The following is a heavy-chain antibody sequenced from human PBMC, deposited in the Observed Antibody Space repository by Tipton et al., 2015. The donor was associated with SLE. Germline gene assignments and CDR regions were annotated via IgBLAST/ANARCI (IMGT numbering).Heavy chain of an antibody. Sequence: TLSLTCAVSGGSISSSNWWSWVRQPPGKGLEWIGEIYHSGSTNYNPSLKSRVTISVDKSKNQFSLKLSSVTAADTAVYYCASGPDTIQGTFQHWGQGTLVTVAS. D-gene: IGHD3-3*01. V-gene: IGHV4-4*02. CDR1: GGSISSSNW. J-gene: IGHJ1*01. CDR2: IYHSGST. CDR3: ASGPDTIQGTFQH.